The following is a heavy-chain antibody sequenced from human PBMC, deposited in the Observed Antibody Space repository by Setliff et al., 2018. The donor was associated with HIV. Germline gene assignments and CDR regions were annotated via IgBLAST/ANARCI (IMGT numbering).Heavy chain of an antibody. D-gene: IGHD5-18*01. J-gene: IGHJ6*03. CDR2: IYTSGST. CDR1: GGSISSGSYY. Sequence: SETLSLTCTVSGGSISSGSYYWSWIRQPAGKGLEWIGRIYTSGSTNYNPSLKSRVSISVDTSKNQFSLNVNSVTAPDTAVYYCVRHTRDTSLAHYYYYIDVWGKGTTVTVSS. CDR3: VRHTRDTSLAHYYYYIDV. V-gene: IGHV4-61*02.